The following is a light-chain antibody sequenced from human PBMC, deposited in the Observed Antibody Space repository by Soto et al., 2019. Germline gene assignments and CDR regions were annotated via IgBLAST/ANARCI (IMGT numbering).Light chain of an antibody. CDR3: QQYGTSPPLT. V-gene: IGKV3-20*01. Sequence: EIVLTQSPGTLSLSPGERATVSCRASQSVSSNYLAWYQQKPGQAPRLLIYGASTRATGIPARFSGSGSATDFTLTISSLEPEDFAVYYCQQYGTSPPLTFGGGTKVEIK. CDR2: GAS. J-gene: IGKJ4*01. CDR1: QSVSSNY.